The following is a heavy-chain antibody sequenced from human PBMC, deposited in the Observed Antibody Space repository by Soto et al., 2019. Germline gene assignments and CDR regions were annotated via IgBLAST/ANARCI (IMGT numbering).Heavy chain of an antibody. V-gene: IGHV4-31*03. CDR1: GGSISSGGYY. J-gene: IGHJ3*02. D-gene: IGHD2-2*01. CDR3: ASYQQSYAFDI. CDR2: IYYSGGT. Sequence: QVQLQESGPGLVKPSQTLSLTCTVSGGSISSGGYYWSWIRQHPGKGLEWIGYIYYSGGTYYNPSLKSRVTISVNTSKNHFSLKLRSLTAAATAVYYCASYQQSYAFDIWGQGTMVTVSS.